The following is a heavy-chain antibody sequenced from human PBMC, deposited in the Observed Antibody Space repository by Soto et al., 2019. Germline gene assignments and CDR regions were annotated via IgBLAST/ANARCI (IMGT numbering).Heavy chain of an antibody. CDR1: GFIFSDYY. Sequence: QVQLVESGGGLVKPGGSLRLSCAVSGFIFSDYYMTWIRQAPGKGLEWVSYISSGGSFTSYADSVKGQFTISSVSANPSVYLQRYCLRAAYSAVYYCARLRRSMSSLGFDYWGQGTLVTVSS. CDR2: ISSGGSFT. CDR3: ARLRRSMSSLGFDY. J-gene: IGHJ4*02. V-gene: IGHV3-11*05.